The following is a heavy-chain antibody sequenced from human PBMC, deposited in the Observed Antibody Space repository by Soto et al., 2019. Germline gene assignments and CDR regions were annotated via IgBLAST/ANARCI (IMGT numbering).Heavy chain of an antibody. D-gene: IGHD6-25*01. CDR1: GFTVSSNY. Sequence: GGSLRLSCAASGFTVSSNYMSWVRQAPGKGLEWVSSLYSGGSTYYLDSVKGRFTISRDNSKNTLYLQMNSLRAEDTAVYYCTGHAARLLRNDYWGQGTLVTVSS. CDR2: LYSGGST. J-gene: IGHJ4*02. CDR3: TGHAARLLRNDY. V-gene: IGHV3-53*01.